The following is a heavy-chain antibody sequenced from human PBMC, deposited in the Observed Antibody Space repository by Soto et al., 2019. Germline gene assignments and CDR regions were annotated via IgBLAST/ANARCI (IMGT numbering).Heavy chain of an antibody. CDR1: GGSISDDS. V-gene: IGHV4-59*01. D-gene: IGHD3-10*01. J-gene: IGHJ6*02. CDR3: AREARGVMSGMDV. Sequence: SETLSLTCTVSGGSISDDSWSWIRQPPGKGMEWSGHISHSGSTNYNPSLKSRVTISVDTSKRQFSLKLSSVTAADTAVYYCAREARGVMSGMDVWGQGTTVTVSS. CDR2: ISHSGST.